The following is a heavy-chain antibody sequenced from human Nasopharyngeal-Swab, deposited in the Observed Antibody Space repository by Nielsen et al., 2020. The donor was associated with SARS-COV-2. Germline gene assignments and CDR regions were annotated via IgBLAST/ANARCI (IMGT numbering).Heavy chain of an antibody. CDR1: GFTFSSYA. V-gene: IGHV3-23*01. CDR3: AKGLWFGELLSGLNY. D-gene: IGHD3-10*01. J-gene: IGHJ4*02. Sequence: GESLKISCAASGFTFSSYAMSWVRQAPGKGLEWVSAISGSGGSTYYADSVKGRFTISRDNSKNTLYLQMNSLRAEDTAVYCCAKGLWFGELLSGLNYWGQGTLVTVPS. CDR2: ISGSGGST.